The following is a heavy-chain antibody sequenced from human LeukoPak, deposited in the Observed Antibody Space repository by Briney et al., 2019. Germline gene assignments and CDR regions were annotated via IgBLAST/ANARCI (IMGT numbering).Heavy chain of an antibody. Sequence: SETLSLTCTVSGASISTYYWSWVRQPPGKGLEWIGYIYKSGSTKYNPSLKSRVTISVDTSKNQFSLKLSSVTAADTAVYYCAKVSDRDSSGYYWGFEYWGQGTLVTVSS. CDR2: IYKSGST. D-gene: IGHD3-22*01. J-gene: IGHJ4*02. CDR3: AKVSDRDSSGYYWGFEY. CDR1: GASISTYY. V-gene: IGHV4-59*08.